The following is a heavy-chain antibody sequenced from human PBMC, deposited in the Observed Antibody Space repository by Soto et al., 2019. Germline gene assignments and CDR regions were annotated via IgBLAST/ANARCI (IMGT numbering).Heavy chain of an antibody. J-gene: IGHJ3*02. Sequence: DVQLVESGGDLVQPGGSLRLSCAASGFTFSAYSMNWVRQAPGKGLEWLSYISSSSGLILDADSVKGRFTISRDNAKNSLYLQLNSLRDEDTALYYCAIDRIYAFEIWGPWTMVTVS. CDR1: GFTFSAYS. V-gene: IGHV3-48*02. CDR2: ISSSSGLI. CDR3: AIDRIYAFEI.